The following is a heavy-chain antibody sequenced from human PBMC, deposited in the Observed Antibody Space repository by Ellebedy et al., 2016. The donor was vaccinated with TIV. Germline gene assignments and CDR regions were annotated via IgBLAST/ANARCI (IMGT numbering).Heavy chain of an antibody. J-gene: IGHJ4*02. CDR1: RFTVSSNY. D-gene: IGHD2-15*01. Sequence: GESLKISCAASRFTVSSNYMSWIRQAPGKGLEWVSYISSSGSTIYYADSVKGRFTISRDNAKNSLYLQMNSLRDEDTAVYYCARGVVVAAAAGGYWGQGTLVTVSS. CDR3: ARGVVVAAAAGGY. V-gene: IGHV3-11*04. CDR2: ISSSGSTI.